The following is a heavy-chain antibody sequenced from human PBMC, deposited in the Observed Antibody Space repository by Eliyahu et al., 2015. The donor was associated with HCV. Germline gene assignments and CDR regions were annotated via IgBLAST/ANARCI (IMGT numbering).Heavy chain of an antibody. V-gene: IGHV2-5*01. D-gene: IGHD3-16*01. CDR2: TYWNDDS. CDR3: AHSSWAAPPFDH. CDR1: GFSLTTSGVG. Sequence: QITLKESGPTLVKPTQTLTLTCSFSGFSLTTSGVGVGWIRQPPGKALEWLALTYWNDDSRYSPSLKSRLTITQDTSKNQVALTMTNMDPVDTATYYCAHSSWAAPPFDHWGQGTLVTVSS. J-gene: IGHJ4*02.